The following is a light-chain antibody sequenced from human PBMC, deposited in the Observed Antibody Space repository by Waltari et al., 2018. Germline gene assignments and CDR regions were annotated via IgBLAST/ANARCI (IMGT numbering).Light chain of an antibody. J-gene: IGLJ2*01. CDR2: EGS. Sequence: QSALTQTASVSGSPGPSITISCTGTSSDVGSYNLVSWYQQHPGKAPKLMIYEGSKRPSGVSNRFSGSKSGNTASLTISGLQAEDEADYYCCSHAGSSTLFGGGTKLTVL. V-gene: IGLV2-23*01. CDR3: CSHAGSSTL. CDR1: SSDVGSYNL.